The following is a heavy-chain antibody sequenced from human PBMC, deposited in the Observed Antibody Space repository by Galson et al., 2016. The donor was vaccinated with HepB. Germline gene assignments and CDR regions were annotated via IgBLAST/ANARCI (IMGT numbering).Heavy chain of an antibody. CDR3: AQYYYDSSGYVEYSQN. D-gene: IGHD3-22*01. Sequence: SLRLSCATSGFTFTTYWMSWVRQAPGKGLEWVANIKQDGSEKYYVDSVKGRFTISRDNAKNSLYLQMNSLRAEDTAVYYCAQYYYDSSGYVEYSQNWGQGSRVTVSS. J-gene: IGHJ1*01. CDR1: GFTFTTYW. V-gene: IGHV3-7*03. CDR2: IKQDGSEK.